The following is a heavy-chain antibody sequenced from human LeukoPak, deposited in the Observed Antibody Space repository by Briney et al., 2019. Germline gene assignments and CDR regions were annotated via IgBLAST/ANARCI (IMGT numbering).Heavy chain of an antibody. CDR3: ARAGLGRGGGWFDP. D-gene: IGHD3-10*01. CDR2: IYYSGST. V-gene: IGHV4-59*11. Sequence: SETLSLTCTVSGGSISSHYWSWIRQPPGKGLEWIGYIYYSGSTNYNPSLKSRVTISVDTSKNQFSLKLSSVTAADTAVYYCARAGLGRGGGWFDPWGQGTLVTVSS. CDR1: GGSISSHY. J-gene: IGHJ5*02.